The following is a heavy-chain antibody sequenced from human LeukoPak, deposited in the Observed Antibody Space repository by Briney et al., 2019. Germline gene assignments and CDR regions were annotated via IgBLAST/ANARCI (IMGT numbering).Heavy chain of an antibody. V-gene: IGHV3-23*01. CDR3: DGAYTSTWRLRDY. CDR2: IGGSGVRT. CDR1: GFTFTTYG. J-gene: IGHJ4*02. D-gene: IGHD6-13*01. Sequence: GGTLRLSCSASGFTFTTYGMNWVRQAPGKGLEWVSGIGGSGVRTYYADSVKGRFTISRDNSRNTVYLQMNSLRAEDTAVYYCDGAYTSTWRLRDYWGLGTLVSVSS.